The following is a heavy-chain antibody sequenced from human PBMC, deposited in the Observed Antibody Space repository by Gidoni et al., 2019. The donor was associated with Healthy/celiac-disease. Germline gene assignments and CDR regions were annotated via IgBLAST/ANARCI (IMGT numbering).Heavy chain of an antibody. Sequence: QVQLVESGGGLVKPGGALRLSCAASGFTFSDYYMSWIRQAPGKVLEWVSYISSSGSTRYYADYVKGRFTISRDNAKNSLYLKMNSLRAEDTAVYYCARDLGNVHYFDYWGQGTLVTVSS. CDR1: GFTFSDYY. CDR2: ISSSGSTR. V-gene: IGHV3-11*01. D-gene: IGHD7-27*01. J-gene: IGHJ4*02. CDR3: ARDLGNVHYFDY.